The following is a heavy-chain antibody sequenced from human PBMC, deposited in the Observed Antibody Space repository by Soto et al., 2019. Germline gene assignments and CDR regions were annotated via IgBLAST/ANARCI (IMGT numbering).Heavy chain of an antibody. CDR1: GFTFSNAW. CDR2: IKSKTDGGTT. Sequence: EVQLVESGGGLVKPGGSLRLSCAASGFTFSNAWMNWVRQAPGKGLEWGGRIKSKTDGGTTDYAAPVQGRFTSSRDDSKNSLYLQSNSLKNDNTAVYYCPTDNYYGSGCFYYYGMDVCGQGTTVTVSS. CDR3: PTDNYYGSGCFYYYGMDV. V-gene: IGHV3-15*07. J-gene: IGHJ6*01. D-gene: IGHD3-10*01.